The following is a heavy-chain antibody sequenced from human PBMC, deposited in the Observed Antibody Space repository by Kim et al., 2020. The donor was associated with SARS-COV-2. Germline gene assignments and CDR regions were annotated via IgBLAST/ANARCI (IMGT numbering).Heavy chain of an antibody. J-gene: IGHJ3*02. D-gene: IGHD2-15*01. CDR3: ARDQGSDESPFDI. Sequence: NYEDSERGRFTISSDTAQNSLVLQMNSLRDEDTAVYYCARDQGSDESPFDIWGQGTMVSVSS. V-gene: IGHV3-7*01.